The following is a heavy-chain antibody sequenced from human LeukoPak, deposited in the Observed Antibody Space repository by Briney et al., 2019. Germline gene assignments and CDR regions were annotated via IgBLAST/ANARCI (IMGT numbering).Heavy chain of an antibody. V-gene: IGHV3-33*01. Sequence: GRSLRLSCAASGFTFSSYGMHWVRQAPGKGLEWVAVIWYDGSNKYYADSVKGRFTISRDNSKNTLYLQMNSLRAEDTAVYYCARERSSSWYFDHWGQGTLVTVSS. D-gene: IGHD6-13*01. J-gene: IGHJ4*02. CDR1: GFTFSSYG. CDR3: ARERSSSWYFDH. CDR2: IWYDGSNK.